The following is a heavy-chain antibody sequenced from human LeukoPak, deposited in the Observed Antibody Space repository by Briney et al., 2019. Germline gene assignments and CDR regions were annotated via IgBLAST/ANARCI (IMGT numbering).Heavy chain of an antibody. D-gene: IGHD3-10*01. Sequence: ASVKVSCKASGYTFTSYYLHWVRQAPGQGLEWMGIINPIGGGTNYAQNFQGRVTMTRDTSTSTVYMELSSLRSEDTAVYYCARVCTMVRGVTYYFDYWGQGTLVTVSS. CDR1: GYTFTSYY. J-gene: IGHJ4*02. V-gene: IGHV1-46*01. CDR2: INPIGGGT. CDR3: ARVCTMVRGVTYYFDY.